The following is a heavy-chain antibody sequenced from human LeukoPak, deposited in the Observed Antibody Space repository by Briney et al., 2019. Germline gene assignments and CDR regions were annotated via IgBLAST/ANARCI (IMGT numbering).Heavy chain of an antibody. Sequence: PGGSLTLSCAASGFTFSVYYMSWIRHPPGEGLEWVAYITSSSSYRKYADSVKGRFTISRDNAKNSLYLQMNSLRAEDTAVYYCARYGPRDYGDCFDYWGQGTLVTVSS. CDR3: ARYGPRDYGDCFDY. CDR1: GFTFSVYY. D-gene: IGHD4-17*01. J-gene: IGHJ4*02. V-gene: IGHV3-11*03. CDR2: ITSSSSYR.